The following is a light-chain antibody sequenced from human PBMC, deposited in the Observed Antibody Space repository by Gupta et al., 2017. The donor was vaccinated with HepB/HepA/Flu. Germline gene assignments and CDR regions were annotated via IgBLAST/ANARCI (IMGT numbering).Light chain of an antibody. CDR2: AAS. V-gene: IGKV1-39*01. Sequence: DIQMTQSPSSLSASLGDRVTITCRASQSISNYLNWYQQKPGQAPKLLIYAASTLQSGVPSRFSGSGSGTDFTLTISSLQPEDFATYYCQQSSITPLTFGGGTKVEIK. J-gene: IGKJ4*01. CDR3: QQSSITPLT. CDR1: QSISNY.